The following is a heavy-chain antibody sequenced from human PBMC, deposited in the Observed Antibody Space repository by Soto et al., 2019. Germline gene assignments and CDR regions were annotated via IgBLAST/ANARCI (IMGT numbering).Heavy chain of an antibody. V-gene: IGHV1-2*04. D-gene: IGHD6-6*01. CDR3: ARSSSSSYRTWFDT. CDR2: INPNSGGT. J-gene: IGHJ5*02. Sequence: AAVKVSCKASGYTFTGYYMHWVRQAPGQGREWMGWINPNSGGTNYAQKFQGWVTMTRDTSISTAYMELSRLRSDDTAVYYCARSSSSSYRTWFDTWGQGTMVTVS. CDR1: GYTFTGYY.